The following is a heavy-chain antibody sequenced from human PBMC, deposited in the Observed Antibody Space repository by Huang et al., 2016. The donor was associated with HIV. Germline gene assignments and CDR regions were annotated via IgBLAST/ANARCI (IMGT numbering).Heavy chain of an antibody. V-gene: IGHV4-39*01. D-gene: IGHD3-22*01. CDR3: ARQLRVVVIGPGLDAFDI. Sequence: QLQLQESGPGLVKPSETLSLTCTVSGGSISSSTYSWGWIRQPPAKGLEWIGSIYYTGTTYYNPSFKRRVTIAVDTSKNQCSRRLSSVTAADSAVYYCARQLRVVVIGPGLDAFDIWGQGTMVTVSS. J-gene: IGHJ3*02. CDR2: IYYTGTT. CDR1: GGSISSSTYS.